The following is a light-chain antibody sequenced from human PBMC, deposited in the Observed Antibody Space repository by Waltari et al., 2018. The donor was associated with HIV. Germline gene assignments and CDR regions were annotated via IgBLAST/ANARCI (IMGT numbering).Light chain of an antibody. CDR3: AAWDDSLNGPV. V-gene: IGLV1-44*01. Sequence: QSVLTQPPSASGTPGQGVTTPCSGSSSNIESNTVTWYQQPPGTAPKPPIFSNKPRPSGVPDRFSCSKSVTSASLAISGLQSDDEADYYCAAWDDSLNGPVFGGGTKLTVL. CDR1: SSNIESNT. CDR2: SNK. J-gene: IGLJ3*02.